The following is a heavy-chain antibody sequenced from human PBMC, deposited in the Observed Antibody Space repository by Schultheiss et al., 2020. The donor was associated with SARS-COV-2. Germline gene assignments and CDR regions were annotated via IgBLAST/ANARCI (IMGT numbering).Heavy chain of an antibody. CDR2: IWYDGSNK. V-gene: IGHV3-33*01. Sequence: GGSLRLSCAASGFTFSNYGMHWVRQAPGKGLEWVAVIWYDGSNKYYADSVKGRFTISRDNSKNTLYLQMNSLRAEDTAVYYCARDRYSSSWLDAFDIWGQGTMVTVSS. D-gene: IGHD6-13*01. CDR1: GFTFSNYG. J-gene: IGHJ3*02. CDR3: ARDRYSSSWLDAFDI.